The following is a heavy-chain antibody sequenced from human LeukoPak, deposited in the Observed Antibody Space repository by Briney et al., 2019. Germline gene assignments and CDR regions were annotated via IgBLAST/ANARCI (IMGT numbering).Heavy chain of an antibody. CDR1: GFTFSSYS. J-gene: IGHJ2*01. Sequence: PGGSLRLSCAASGFTFSSYSMNWVRQAPGKGLEWVSYISSSSSTIYYADSVKGRFTISRDNSKNTLYLQMSSLRAEDTAVYYCAKPSLYYYDTSGYYRYWYFDLWGRGALVTVSS. V-gene: IGHV3-48*01. D-gene: IGHD3-22*01. CDR3: AKPSLYYYDTSGYYRYWYFDL. CDR2: ISSSSSTI.